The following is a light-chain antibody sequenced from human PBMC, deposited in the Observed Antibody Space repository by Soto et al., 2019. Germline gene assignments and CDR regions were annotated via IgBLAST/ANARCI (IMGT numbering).Light chain of an antibody. CDR2: NSD. J-gene: IGLJ3*02. Sequence: QSALAQPPSASGTPGQWVTISCSGSSSNIGRYSVDWYQQLPGKAPKVLIYNSDQRPSGVPDRFSGSKSGTSAALAISGLQSEDEADYYCAAWDDSMSGRVFGGGTMVTVL. CDR1: SSNIGRYS. CDR3: AAWDDSMSGRV. V-gene: IGLV1-44*01.